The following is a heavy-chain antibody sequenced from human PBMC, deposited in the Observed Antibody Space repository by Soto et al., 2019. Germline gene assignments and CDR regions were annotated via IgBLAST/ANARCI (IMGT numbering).Heavy chain of an antibody. CDR3: ARTSRCDC. V-gene: IGHV4-34*01. CDR1: CGSFSGYY. Sequence: SETLSLTCAVYCGSFSGYYWSWIRQPPGKGLEWIGEINHSGSTNYNPSLKSRVTMSVDTCKNQFSLKVGSVTAADKAVYYCARTSRCDCWGQGTLVTVSS. J-gene: IGHJ4*02. CDR2: INHSGST. D-gene: IGHD6-6*01.